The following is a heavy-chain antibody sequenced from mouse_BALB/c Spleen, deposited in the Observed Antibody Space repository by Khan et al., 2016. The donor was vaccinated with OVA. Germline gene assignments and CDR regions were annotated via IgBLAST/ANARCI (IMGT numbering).Heavy chain of an antibody. Sequence: QVQLKQSGPGLVAPSQSLSITCTVSGFSLSRYSVHWVRQPPGKGLEWLGVIWIGGSTDYNSALKSRLSISKDNSKSQVFLKMNSLQTDDTAMYCCARSRDGGSYWYFDVWGAGTTVTVSS. J-gene: IGHJ1*01. V-gene: IGHV2-6-4*01. CDR1: GFSLSRYS. CDR3: ARSRDGGSYWYFDV. CDR2: IWIGGST. D-gene: IGHD3-3*01.